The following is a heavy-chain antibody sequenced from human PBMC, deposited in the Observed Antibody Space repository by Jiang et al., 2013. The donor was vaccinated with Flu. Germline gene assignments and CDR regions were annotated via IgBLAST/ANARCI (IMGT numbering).Heavy chain of an antibody. D-gene: IGHD3-9*01. Sequence: SGAEVKKPGSSVKVSCKASGGTFSRYAISWVRQAPGQGLEWMGGIIPIFGTANYVQKFQGRVTITADTSTSTVYMELSSLRSEDTAVYYCARGAKGGYDILTGYYVAFDIWGQGTMVTVSS. CDR1: GGTFSRYA. J-gene: IGHJ3*02. CDR2: IIPIFGTA. V-gene: IGHV1-69*06. CDR3: ARGAKGGYDILTGYYVAFDI.